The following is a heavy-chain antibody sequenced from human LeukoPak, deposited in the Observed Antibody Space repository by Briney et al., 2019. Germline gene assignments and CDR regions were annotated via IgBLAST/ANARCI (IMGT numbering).Heavy chain of an antibody. J-gene: IGHJ3*02. CDR1: GFTFSSYA. CDR2: ISGSGGST. CDR3: AKGAAIAVAGTGAFDI. D-gene: IGHD6-19*01. Sequence: GGSLRLSCAASGFTFSSYAMSWVRQAPGKGLEWVSAISGSGGSTYYADSVKGRFTISRDNSKNTLYLQMNSLRAEDTAVYYCAKGAAIAVAGTGAFDIWGQGTMVTVSS. V-gene: IGHV3-23*01.